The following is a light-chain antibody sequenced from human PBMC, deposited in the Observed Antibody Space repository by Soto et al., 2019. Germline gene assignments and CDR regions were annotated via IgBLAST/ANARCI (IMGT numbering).Light chain of an antibody. Sequence: QSALTQPPSASGSPGQSVTISCTGTSSDVGGYHYVSWYQQHPGKAPKLMIYEVSKRPSGVPNRFSGSKSGNTASLTVSGLQAEDEADYYCSSYAGSNNFVIVGGGTKLTAL. CDR3: SSYAGSNNFVI. CDR2: EVS. V-gene: IGLV2-8*01. CDR1: SSDVGGYHY. J-gene: IGLJ2*01.